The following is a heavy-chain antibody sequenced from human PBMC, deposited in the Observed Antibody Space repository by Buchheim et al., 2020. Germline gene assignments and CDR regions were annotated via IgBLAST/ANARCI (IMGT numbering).Heavy chain of an antibody. CDR1: GGSFSDSY. J-gene: IGHJ4*02. D-gene: IGHD2/OR15-2a*01. CDR2: INHRGRT. V-gene: IGHV4-34*01. Sequence: QVQLQQWGAGLLKPSETLALTCAVSGGSFSDSYWSWIRHPPGKGLEWIGEINHRGRTNYNPSLESRVTISVDTSKYQLSLTLRSVNAADTAVYYCAGAPSDSTDDQEWSDYWGKGTL. CDR3: AGAPSDSTDDQEWSDY.